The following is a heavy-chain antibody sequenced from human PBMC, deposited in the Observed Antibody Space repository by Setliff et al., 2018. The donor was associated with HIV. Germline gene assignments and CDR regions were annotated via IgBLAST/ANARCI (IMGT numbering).Heavy chain of an antibody. D-gene: IGHD1-20*01. CDR3: AKDKGGYNWNYFDY. CDR2: ISSSSSTI. Sequence: PGGSLRLSRAASGFTFSSYSMNWVRQAPGKGLEWVSYISSSSSTIYYADSVKGRFTISRDNAKNSLYLQMDGLRAEDTAVYYCAKDKGGYNWNYFDYWGPGTQVTVSS. V-gene: IGHV3-48*01. J-gene: IGHJ4*02. CDR1: GFTFSSYS.